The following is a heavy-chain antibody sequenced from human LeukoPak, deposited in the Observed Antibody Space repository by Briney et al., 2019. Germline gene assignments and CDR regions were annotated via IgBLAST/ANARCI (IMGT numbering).Heavy chain of an antibody. J-gene: IGHJ4*02. CDR1: GFTFSNYG. CDR2: ITGSGAYT. V-gene: IGHV3-23*01. D-gene: IGHD3-22*01. CDR3: AKRSSTASGYFDF. Sequence: GGSLRLSCAASGFTFSNYGLSWVRQAPGKGLEWVSGITGSGAYTNYADSVKGRFTISRDNSKNTIYLQMNSLRAEDTAIYYCAKRSSTASGYFDFWGRGALVTVSS.